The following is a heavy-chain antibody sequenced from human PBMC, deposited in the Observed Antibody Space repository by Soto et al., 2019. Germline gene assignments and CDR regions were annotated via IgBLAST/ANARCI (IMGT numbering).Heavy chain of an antibody. CDR3: ARDRDSSSAFDY. D-gene: IGHD6-6*01. J-gene: IGHJ4*02. Sequence: GGSLRLSCAASGFTFSSYSMNWVRQAPGKGLEWVSSISSSSSYVYYADSVKGRFTISRDNAKNSLYLQMNSLRAEDTAVYYCARDRDSSSAFDYWGQGTLVTVSS. CDR1: GFTFSSYS. CDR2: ISSSSSYV. V-gene: IGHV3-21*01.